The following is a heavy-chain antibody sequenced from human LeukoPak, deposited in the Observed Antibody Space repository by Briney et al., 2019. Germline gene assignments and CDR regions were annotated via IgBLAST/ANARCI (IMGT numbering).Heavy chain of an antibody. J-gene: IGHJ4*02. D-gene: IGHD1-26*01. Sequence: PGGSLRLSCAASGFTFSSYAMSWVRQAPGKGLEWVSVISISGGTTYYADSVKGRFTISRDNSKNTLYLQMNSLRAEDTAVYYCARTQSQSGSYRYYFGYWGQGTLVTVSS. V-gene: IGHV3-23*01. CDR3: ARTQSQSGSYRYYFGY. CDR2: ISISGGTT. CDR1: GFTFSSYA.